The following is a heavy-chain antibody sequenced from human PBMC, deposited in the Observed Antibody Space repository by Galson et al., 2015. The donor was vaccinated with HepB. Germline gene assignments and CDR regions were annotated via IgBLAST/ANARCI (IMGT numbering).Heavy chain of an antibody. D-gene: IGHD3-3*01. CDR2: ISYDGSNK. CDR3: AKGGRYYDFWSGYYDDAFDI. J-gene: IGHJ3*02. Sequence: SLRLSCAASGFTFSSYGMHWVRQAPGKGLEWVAAISYDGSNKYYADSVKGRFTISRDNSKNTLYLQMNSLRAEDTAVYYCAKGGRYYDFWSGYYDDAFDIWGQGTMVTVSS. CDR1: GFTFSSYG. V-gene: IGHV3-30*18.